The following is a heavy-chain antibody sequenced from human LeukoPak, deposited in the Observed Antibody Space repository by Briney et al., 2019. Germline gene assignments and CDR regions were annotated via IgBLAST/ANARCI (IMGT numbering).Heavy chain of an antibody. J-gene: IGHJ4*02. Sequence: GASVKVSCKASGYTFTSYGISWVRQAPGQGLEWMGWISAYNGNTNYAQKLQGRVAMTTDTSTSTAYMELRSLRSDDTAVYYCARQRHYYGSGSLCDYWGQGTLVTVSS. CDR2: ISAYNGNT. D-gene: IGHD3-10*01. CDR3: ARQRHYYGSGSLCDY. CDR1: GYTFTSYG. V-gene: IGHV1-18*04.